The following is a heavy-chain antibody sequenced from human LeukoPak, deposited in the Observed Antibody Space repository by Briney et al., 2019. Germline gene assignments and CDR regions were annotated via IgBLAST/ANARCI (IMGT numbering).Heavy chain of an antibody. V-gene: IGHV3-23*01. Sequence: GGSLRLSCAASEFTFSSYGMSWVRQAPGKGLEWVSTISGSGGTTYYADSVKGRFTISRDNSKNTLYLQMNSLRAEDTAVYYCAKGAGSGSYYMDYYYMDVWGKGTTVTISS. CDR1: EFTFSSYG. D-gene: IGHD3-10*01. J-gene: IGHJ6*03. CDR3: AKGAGSGSYYMDYYYMDV. CDR2: ISGSGGTT.